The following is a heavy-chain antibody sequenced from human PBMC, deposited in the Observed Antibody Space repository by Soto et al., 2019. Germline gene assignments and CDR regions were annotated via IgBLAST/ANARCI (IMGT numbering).Heavy chain of an antibody. CDR2: IYYSGST. J-gene: IGHJ4*02. D-gene: IGHD6-6*01. Sequence: SETLSLTYTVSGGSISSGDYYWSWIRQPPGKGLECIGYIYYSGSTYYNPSLKSRVTISVDTSKNQFSLKLSSVTAADTAVYYCARVRSSXAVRPFDYWGQGTLGTVSS. V-gene: IGHV4-30-4*01. CDR3: ARVRSSXAVRPFDY. CDR1: GGSISSGDYY.